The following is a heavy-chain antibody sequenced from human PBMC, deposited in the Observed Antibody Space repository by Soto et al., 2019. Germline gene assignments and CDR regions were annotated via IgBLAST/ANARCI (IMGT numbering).Heavy chain of an antibody. Sequence: EVQLLDSGGGLVQPGGSLRLSCAASGFMFSCCAMSWVRQAPGKGLEWVSTIHGDGDYSHYTDSVEGRFTISRDNSRNTLYLQMDSLRADDTATYYCAKNRGAGDYTNWSFAVWGCGTLVAVSS. CDR2: IHGDGDYS. CDR3: AKNRGAGDYTNWSFAV. J-gene: IGHJ2*01. V-gene: IGHV3-23*01. CDR1: GFMFSCCA. D-gene: IGHD2-2*02.